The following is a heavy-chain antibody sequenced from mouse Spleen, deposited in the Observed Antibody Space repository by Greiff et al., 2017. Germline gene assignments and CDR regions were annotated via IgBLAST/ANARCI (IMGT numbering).Heavy chain of an antibody. V-gene: IGHV1-81*01. J-gene: IGHJ4*01. Sequence: QVHVKQSGAELARPGASVKLSCKASGYTFTSYGISWVKQRTGQGLEWIGEIYPRSGNTYYNEKFKGKATLTADKSSSTAYMELRSLTSEDSAVYFCARDTTVVAREDAMDYWGQGTTLTVSS. D-gene: IGHD1-1*01. CDR1: GYTFTSYG. CDR2: IYPRSGNT. CDR3: ARDTTVVAREDAMDY.